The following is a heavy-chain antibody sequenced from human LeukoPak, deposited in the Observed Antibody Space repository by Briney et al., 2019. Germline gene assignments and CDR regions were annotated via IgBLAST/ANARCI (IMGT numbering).Heavy chain of an antibody. V-gene: IGHV3-30-3*01. CDR3: AKDIQLST. CDR1: GFTFSGYA. J-gene: IGHJ3*01. Sequence: GGSLRLSCAASGFTFSGYAMHWVRQAPGKGLEWVAVISYDGSNEYYADSVKGRFTISRDNSKNTLYLQMNSLRAEDTAIYYCAKDIQLSTWGLGTMVTVSS. D-gene: IGHD5-24*01. CDR2: ISYDGSNE.